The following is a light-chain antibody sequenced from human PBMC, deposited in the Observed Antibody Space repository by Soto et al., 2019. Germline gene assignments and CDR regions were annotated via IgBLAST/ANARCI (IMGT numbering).Light chain of an antibody. J-gene: IGLJ1*01. CDR3: SSYTSSSTPVYV. Sequence: QSVLTQPASVSGSPGQSITISCTGASSDVGGYNYVSWYQQHPGKAPKLMIYDVSNRPSGVSNRFSGSKSGNTASLTISGLQAEDEADYCCSSYTSSSTPVYVFGTGTKLTVL. CDR2: DVS. V-gene: IGLV2-14*01. CDR1: SSDVGGYNY.